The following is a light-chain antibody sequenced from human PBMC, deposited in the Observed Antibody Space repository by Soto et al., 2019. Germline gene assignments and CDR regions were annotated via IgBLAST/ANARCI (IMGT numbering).Light chain of an antibody. V-gene: IGKV3-20*01. CDR1: QSVRSNY. CDR3: QQYRDLPQT. Sequence: EIVVTQSPGTLSLAPEERATLSCRASQSVRSNYFAWYQHKPGQDPRLLIYNSSTRATGIPDRFSGSGSETDFTLTISRLEPEDLALYYCQQYRDLPQTFGQGAQVEIK. J-gene: IGKJ1*01. CDR2: NSS.